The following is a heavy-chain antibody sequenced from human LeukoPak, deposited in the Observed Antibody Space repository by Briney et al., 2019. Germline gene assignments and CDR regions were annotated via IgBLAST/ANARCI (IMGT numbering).Heavy chain of an antibody. D-gene: IGHD4-17*01. CDR2: ISGSGGST. CDR1: GFTFSSYA. V-gene: IGHV3-23*01. J-gene: IGHJ3*02. CDR3: AKDYTGDYGQDAFDI. Sequence: GGSLRLSCAASGFTFSSYAMSWVRQAPGKGLEWVSAISGSGGSTYYADSVKGRFTISRDNSKNTLYLQMNSLRAEDTAIYYCAKDYTGDYGQDAFDIWGQGTMVTVSS.